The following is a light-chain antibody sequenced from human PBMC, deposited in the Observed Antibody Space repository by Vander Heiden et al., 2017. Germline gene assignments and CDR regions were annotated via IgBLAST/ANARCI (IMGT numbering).Light chain of an antibody. CDR3: QQSYSTRMYT. V-gene: IGKV1-39*01. J-gene: IGKJ2*01. CDR2: AAS. Sequence: DIQMTQSPSSLSASIGDRVTITCRASQSISTYLNWYQQKPGKAPKLLIFAASSLQSGVPSRFSGSGSGTNFTLTINGLQPEDFATFYCQQSYSTRMYTFGQGTKLEIK. CDR1: QSISTY.